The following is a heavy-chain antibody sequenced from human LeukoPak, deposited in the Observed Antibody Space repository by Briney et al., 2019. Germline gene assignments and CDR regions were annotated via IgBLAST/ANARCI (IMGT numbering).Heavy chain of an antibody. CDR1: GDSVSSNSAA. CDR3: ARDPAPNYDILTGRAGFDP. J-gene: IGHJ5*02. Sequence: SQTLSLTCAISGDSVSSNSAAWNWIRQSPSRGLEWLGRTYYRSKWYNDYAVSVKSRITINPDTSKNQFSLQLNSVTPEDTAVYYCARDPAPNYDILTGRAGFDPWGQGTLVTVSS. CDR2: TYYRSKWYN. V-gene: IGHV6-1*01. D-gene: IGHD3-9*01.